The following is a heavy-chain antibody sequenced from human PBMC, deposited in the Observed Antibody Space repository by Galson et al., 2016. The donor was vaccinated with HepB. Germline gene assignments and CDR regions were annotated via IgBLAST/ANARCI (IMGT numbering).Heavy chain of an antibody. Sequence: SLRLSCAASGFGFSSYAMCWVRQAPGKGLEWVSAIVDSGVTTYYADSVRGRFTISRDNSESTLYLQMNGLRAEDTAVYYCAKDTSWVLDFWGQGNLVTVSS. V-gene: IGHV3-23*01. CDR1: GFGFSSYA. J-gene: IGHJ4*02. CDR3: AKDTSWVLDF. D-gene: IGHD3-16*01. CDR2: IVDSGVTT.